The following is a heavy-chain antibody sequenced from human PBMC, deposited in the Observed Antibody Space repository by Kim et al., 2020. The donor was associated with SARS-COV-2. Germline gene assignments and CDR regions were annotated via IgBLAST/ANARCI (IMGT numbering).Heavy chain of an antibody. CDR3: ARVDSSSWLFDY. V-gene: IGHV3-72*01. CDR1: GFTFSDHY. Sequence: GGSLRLSCAASGFTFSDHYMDWVRQAPGKGLEWVGRTRNKANSYTTEYAASVKGRFTISRDDSKNSLYLQMNSLKTEDTAVYYCARVDSSSWLFDYWGQGTLVTVSS. CDR2: TRNKANSYTT. D-gene: IGHD6-13*01. J-gene: IGHJ4*02.